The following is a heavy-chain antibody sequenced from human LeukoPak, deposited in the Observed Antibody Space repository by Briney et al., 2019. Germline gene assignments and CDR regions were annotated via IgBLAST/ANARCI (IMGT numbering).Heavy chain of an antibody. V-gene: IGHV3-23*01. Sequence: GGSLRLSCAASGFTFSSYAMSWVRQAPGKGLEWVADISGGGATTFYADSVKGRFTISRDNSKNTLYLQLSSLRAEDTAVYYCAKSTGYSTTGRDFDSWGRGTLVTVSS. J-gene: IGHJ4*02. CDR3: AKSTGYSTTGRDFDS. CDR2: ISGGGATT. D-gene: IGHD6-13*01. CDR1: GFTFSSYA.